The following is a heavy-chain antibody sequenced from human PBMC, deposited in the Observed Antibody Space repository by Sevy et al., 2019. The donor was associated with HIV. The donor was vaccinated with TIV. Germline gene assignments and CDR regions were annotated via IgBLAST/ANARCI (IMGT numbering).Heavy chain of an antibody. Sequence: GGSLRLSCAASGFTFSKYSMSWVRQPPGKGLEWVSTLSFGCGEINYADSVKGRFTISRDNSKSSVYLQMNNLRPEDTAVYYCAREGCTKPHDYCGQRTLVTVSS. CDR3: AREGCTKPHDY. J-gene: IGHJ4*02. CDR1: GFTFSKYS. D-gene: IGHD2-8*01. CDR2: LSFGCGEI. V-gene: IGHV3-23*01.